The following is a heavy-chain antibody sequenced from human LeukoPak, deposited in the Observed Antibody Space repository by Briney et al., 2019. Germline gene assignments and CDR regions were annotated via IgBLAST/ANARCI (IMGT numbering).Heavy chain of an antibody. CDR1: GYTFTGYY. J-gene: IGHJ4*02. CDR3: ARGTSGRTGKNVDY. CDR2: MNPNSGNT. Sequence: ASVKVSCKASGYTFTGYYMHWVRQATGQGLEWMGWMNPNSGNTGYAQKFQGRVTITRNTSISTAYMELSSLRSEDTAVYYCARGTSGRTGKNVDYWGQGTLVTVSS. D-gene: IGHD1-1*01. V-gene: IGHV1-8*03.